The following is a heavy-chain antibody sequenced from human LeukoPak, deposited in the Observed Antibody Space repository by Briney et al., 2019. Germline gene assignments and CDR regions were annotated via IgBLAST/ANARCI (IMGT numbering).Heavy chain of an antibody. J-gene: IGHJ4*02. CDR1: GFTFGSYA. Sequence: GGSLRLSCAASGFTFGSYAMSWVRQAPGKGLEWVSGTGGSGGSIYYADSVKGRFTISRDNPKNTLYLQMNSLRGEDTAVYYCARDLYGSGSYYFDYWGQGTLVTVSS. CDR3: ARDLYGSGSYYFDY. D-gene: IGHD3-10*01. CDR2: TGGSGGSI. V-gene: IGHV3-23*01.